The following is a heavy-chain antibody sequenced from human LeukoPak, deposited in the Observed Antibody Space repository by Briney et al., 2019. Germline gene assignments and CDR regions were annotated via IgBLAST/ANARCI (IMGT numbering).Heavy chain of an antibody. V-gene: IGHV4-39*01. CDR1: GGSISSSSYY. CDR3: ARGGLPTYFYYYYYGMDV. J-gene: IGHJ6*02. CDR2: IYYSGST. Sequence: PSETLSLTCTVSGGSISSSSYYWGWIRQPLGKGLEWIGSIYYSGSTYYNPSLKSRVTISVDTSKNQFSLKLSSVTAADTAVYYCARGGLPTYFYYYYYGMDVWGQGTTVTVSS. D-gene: IGHD1-26*01.